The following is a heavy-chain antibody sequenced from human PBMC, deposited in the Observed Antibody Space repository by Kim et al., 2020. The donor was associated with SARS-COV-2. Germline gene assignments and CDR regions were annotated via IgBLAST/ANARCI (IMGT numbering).Heavy chain of an antibody. CDR3: ARDSHGYPYEVAAFDI. CDR2: IYTSGST. V-gene: IGHV4-4*07. CDR1: GGSISSYY. J-gene: IGHJ3*02. Sequence: SETLSLTCTVSGGSISSYYWSWIRQPAGKGLEWIGRIYTSGSTDYNPSLKSRVTMSVDTSKNQFSLKLTSVTAADTAVYYCARDSHGYPYEVAAFDIWGQGTMVTVSS. D-gene: IGHD5-12*01.